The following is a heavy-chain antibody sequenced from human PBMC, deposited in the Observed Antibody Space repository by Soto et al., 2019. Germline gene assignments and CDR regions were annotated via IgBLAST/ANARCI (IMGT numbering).Heavy chain of an antibody. CDR3: ARGYCGGTSCLEFPQPNCMDV. V-gene: IGHV3-74*01. J-gene: IGHJ6*02. D-gene: IGHD2-21*01. CDR2: INSDGTIS. Sequence: GVSLRLSCAASGFNFDTYWMNWVRQAPGKGPEWPSGINSDGTISSYADSVKGRFTISRDHARNTLSLQMTSLRAEDTAVYHCARGYCGGTSCLEFPQPNCMDVWGPGTTVTVSS. CDR1: GFNFDTYW.